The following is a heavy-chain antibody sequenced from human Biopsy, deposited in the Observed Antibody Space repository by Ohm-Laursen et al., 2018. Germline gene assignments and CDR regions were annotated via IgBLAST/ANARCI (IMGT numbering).Heavy chain of an antibody. CDR3: AHGSGSYYKWDF. J-gene: IGHJ4*02. Sequence: SETLSLTCTLSGDSITRSYWSWIRQSPGKGLEWIGHVFARGTTNYNPSVRSRVTMSEDTSKKHFSLKMLSVTAADTAIYYCAHGSGSYYKWDFWGRGILVTVSS. CDR2: VFARGTT. D-gene: IGHD3-10*01. CDR1: GDSITRSY. V-gene: IGHV4-4*08.